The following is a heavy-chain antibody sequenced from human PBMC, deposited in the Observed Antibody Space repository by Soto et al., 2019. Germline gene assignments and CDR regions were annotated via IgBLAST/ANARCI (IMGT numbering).Heavy chain of an antibody. Sequence: QVQLQESGPGLVKPSETLSLTCTVSGGSITNYYWSWIRQPAGKGLEWIGRIHSSGSTNYNPSLKSRVRMAVDTSNNQFSLKLSSVTAADTAVYYCAKGGASSSFDAFDIWGRGRMVTVSS. V-gene: IGHV4-4*07. D-gene: IGHD1-26*01. J-gene: IGHJ3*02. CDR3: AKGGASSSFDAFDI. CDR1: GGSITNYY. CDR2: IHSSGST.